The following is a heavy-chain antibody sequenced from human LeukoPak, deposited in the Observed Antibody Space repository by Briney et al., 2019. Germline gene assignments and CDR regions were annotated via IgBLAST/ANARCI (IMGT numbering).Heavy chain of an antibody. Sequence: GGSLRLSCAASGFTFSGSAMHWVRQASGKGLEWVGRIRSKANSYATAYAASVKGRFTISRDDSKNTAYLQMNSLKTEDTAMYYCTRGTYYYDSSGYHGGDYWGQGTLVTVSS. CDR2: IRSKANSYAT. V-gene: IGHV3-73*01. CDR1: GFTFSGSA. CDR3: TRGTYYYDSSGYHGGDY. D-gene: IGHD3-22*01. J-gene: IGHJ4*02.